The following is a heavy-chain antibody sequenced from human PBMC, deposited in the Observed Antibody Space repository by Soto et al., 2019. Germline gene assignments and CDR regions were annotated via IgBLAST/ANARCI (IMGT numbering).Heavy chain of an antibody. V-gene: IGHV3-30*18. CDR2: ISYDGSNK. D-gene: IGHD3-10*01. CDR1: GFTFSSYG. Sequence: QVQLVESGGGVVQPGRSLRLSCAASGFTFSSYGMHWVRQAPGKGLEWVAVISYDGSNKYYADSVKGRFTISRDNSKNTLYLQMNSLRAEDTAVYYCAKDLLVRGLDPYYYYYGMDVWGRGTTVTVSS. J-gene: IGHJ6*02. CDR3: AKDLLVRGLDPYYYYYGMDV.